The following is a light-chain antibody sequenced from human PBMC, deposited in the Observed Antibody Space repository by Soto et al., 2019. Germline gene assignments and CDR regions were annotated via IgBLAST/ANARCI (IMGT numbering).Light chain of an antibody. CDR1: QSVSSN. V-gene: IGKV3-15*01. CDR2: GAS. CDR3: QQYNTWPT. Sequence: EIVMTQSPATLSVSPGERATLSCRASQSVSSNLAWYQQKPGQAPRLLIYGASTRATGIPARFSGSGSGTEFTLTISSLQSEDFAVYYCQQYNTWPTFGPGTKVAIK. J-gene: IGKJ3*01.